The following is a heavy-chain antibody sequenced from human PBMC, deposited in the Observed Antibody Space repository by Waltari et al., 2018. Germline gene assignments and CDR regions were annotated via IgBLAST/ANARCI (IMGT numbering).Heavy chain of an antibody. V-gene: IGHV4-4*02. Sequence: QVQLQESGPGLVKPSGTLSLTCAVSGGSISSSNWWSWVRQPPGKGLEWIGEIYHSRSTNYNPSLKSRVTISVDKSKNQFSLKLSSVTAADTAVYYCASLLRPGYSYGWYYFDYWGQGTLVTVSS. CDR2: IYHSRST. CDR1: GGSISSSNW. J-gene: IGHJ4*02. CDR3: ASLLRPGYSYGWYYFDY. D-gene: IGHD5-18*01.